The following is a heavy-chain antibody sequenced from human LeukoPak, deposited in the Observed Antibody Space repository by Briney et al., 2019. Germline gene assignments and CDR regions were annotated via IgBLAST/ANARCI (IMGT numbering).Heavy chain of an antibody. CDR3: AGLGYSYGYLRGNY. Sequence: SETLSLTCSVSGGSINSYWWSWIRQPAGKGLEFIGRIYTTGMTNYNPSLKSRVTISVDTSENQFSLKLSSVTAADTAVYYCAGLGYSYGYLRGNYWGQGTLVTVSS. D-gene: IGHD5-18*01. CDR2: IYTTGMT. CDR1: GGSINSYW. V-gene: IGHV4-4*07. J-gene: IGHJ4*02.